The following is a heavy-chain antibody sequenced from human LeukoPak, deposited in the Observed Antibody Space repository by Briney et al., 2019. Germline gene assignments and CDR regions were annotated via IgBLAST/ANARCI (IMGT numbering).Heavy chain of an antibody. CDR2: ISGGGGTT. Sequence: PGGSLRLSCAASGFTFSTYAMNWLRQAPGKGLEWVSVISGGGGTTYYADSVKGRFTISRDNSKNTLFVLMNSLRDEDTAVYYCATTRDDTYFNTIFDHWGQGTLVTVSS. CDR3: ATTRDDTYFNTIFDH. CDR1: GFTFSTYA. J-gene: IGHJ4*02. D-gene: IGHD3-3*01. V-gene: IGHV3-23*01.